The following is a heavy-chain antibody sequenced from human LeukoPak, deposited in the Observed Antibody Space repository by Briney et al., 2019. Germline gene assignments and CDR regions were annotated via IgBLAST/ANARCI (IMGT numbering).Heavy chain of an antibody. CDR2: ISYDGSNK. J-gene: IGHJ4*02. CDR3: AKGYQGYCSGGSCYSGLDY. CDR1: GFTFSSYG. Sequence: GGSLRLSCVASGFTFSSYGMHWVRQAPGKGLEWVAVISYDGSNKYYADSVKGRFTISRDNSKNTLYLQMNSLRAEDTAVYYCAKGYQGYCSGGSCYSGLDYWGQGTLVTVSS. V-gene: IGHV3-30*18. D-gene: IGHD2-15*01.